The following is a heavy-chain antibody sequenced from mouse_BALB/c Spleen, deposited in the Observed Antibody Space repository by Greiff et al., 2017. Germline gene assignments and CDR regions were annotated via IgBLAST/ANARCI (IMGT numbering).Heavy chain of an antibody. J-gene: IGHJ4*01. CDR2: IRSKSNNYAT. CDR3: VRHFNYDGYYEAMDY. D-gene: IGHD2-3*01. CDR1: GFTFNTYA. V-gene: IGHV10-1*02. Sequence: EVQRVESGGGLVQPKGSLKLSCAASGFTFNTYAMNWVRQAPGKGLEWVARIRSKSNNYATYYADSVKDRFTISRDDSQSMLYLQMNNLKTEDTAMYYCVRHFNYDGYYEAMDYWGQGTSVTVSS.